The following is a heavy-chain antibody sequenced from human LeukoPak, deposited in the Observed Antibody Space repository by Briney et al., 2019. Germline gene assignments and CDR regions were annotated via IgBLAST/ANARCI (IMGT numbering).Heavy chain of an antibody. CDR2: ISSSGSTI. V-gene: IGHV3-11*04. D-gene: IGHD3-10*01. CDR1: GFTFSDYY. J-gene: IGHJ5*02. CDR3: ARDSGYYGRWLDP. Sequence: PGGSLRLSCAASGFTFSDYYMSWIRQAPGKGLEWVSHISSSGSTIYYADSVKGRFTISRDNAKNSLYLQMNSLRAEDAAVYYCARDSGYYGRWLDPWGQGTLVTVSS.